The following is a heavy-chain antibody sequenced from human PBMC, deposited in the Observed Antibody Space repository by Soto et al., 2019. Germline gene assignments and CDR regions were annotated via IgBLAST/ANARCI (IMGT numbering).Heavy chain of an antibody. CDR3: TTDPGVTMTKEVYYYYYGMDV. J-gene: IGHJ6*02. D-gene: IGHD3-22*01. Sequence: RLSCAASGFTFSNAWMSWVRQAPGKGLEWVGRIKSKTDGGTTDYAAPVKGRFTISRDDSKNTLYLQMNSLKTEDTAVYYCTTDPGVTMTKEVYYYYYGMDVWGQGTTVTVS. CDR2: IKSKTDGGTT. V-gene: IGHV3-15*01. CDR1: GFTFSNAW.